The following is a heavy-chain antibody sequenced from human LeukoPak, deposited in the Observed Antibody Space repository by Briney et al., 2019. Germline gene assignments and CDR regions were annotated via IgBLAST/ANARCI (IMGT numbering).Heavy chain of an antibody. Sequence: GGSLRLSCAASGFTFSSYSMNWVRQAPGKGLEWVSSISSSSSYIYYADSVKGRSTISRDNAKNSLYLQMNSLRAEDTAVYYCATDQIDQLWLQGFDYWGQGTLVTVSS. CDR3: ATDQIDQLWLQGFDY. V-gene: IGHV3-21*01. CDR2: ISSSSSYI. J-gene: IGHJ4*02. CDR1: GFTFSSYS. D-gene: IGHD5-18*01.